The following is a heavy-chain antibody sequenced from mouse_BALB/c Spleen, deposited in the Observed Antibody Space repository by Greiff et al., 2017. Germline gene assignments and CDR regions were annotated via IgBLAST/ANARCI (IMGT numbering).Heavy chain of an antibody. Sequence: EVQVVESGGGLVQPGGSRKLSCAASGFTFSSFGMHWVRQAPEKGLEWVAYISSGSSTIYYADTVKGRFTISRDNPKNTLFLQMTSLRSEDTAMYYCARSTTFRYFDVWGAGTTVTVSS. J-gene: IGHJ1*01. V-gene: IGHV5-17*02. CDR3: ARSTTFRYFDV. CDR2: ISSGSSTI. D-gene: IGHD5-5*01. CDR1: GFTFSSFG.